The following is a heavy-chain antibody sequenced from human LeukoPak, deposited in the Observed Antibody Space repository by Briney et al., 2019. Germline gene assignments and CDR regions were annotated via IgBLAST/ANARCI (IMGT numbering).Heavy chain of an antibody. J-gene: IGHJ4*02. CDR3: ARDRPYSSGFRPLYCFDY. Sequence: SVKVSCKASGGTFSSYAISWVRQAPGQGLEWMGGIIPIFGTANYAQKFQGRVTITTDESTSTAYMELSSLRSEDTAVYYCARDRPYSSGFRPLYCFDYWGQGTLVTVSS. CDR2: IIPIFGTA. D-gene: IGHD6-19*01. V-gene: IGHV1-69*05. CDR1: GGTFSSYA.